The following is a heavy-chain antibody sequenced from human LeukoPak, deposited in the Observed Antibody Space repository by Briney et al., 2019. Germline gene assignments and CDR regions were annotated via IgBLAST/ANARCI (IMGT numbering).Heavy chain of an antibody. V-gene: IGHV4-30-4*08. J-gene: IGHJ3*01. CDR1: GGSISSGDYY. CDR3: ARSVNIAAAGEAHAFDV. CDR2: IYYSGST. D-gene: IGHD6-13*01. Sequence: PSQTLSLTRTVSGGSISSGDYYWSWIRQPPGKGLEWIGYIYYSGSTYYNPSLKSRVTISVDTSKNQFSLKLSSVTAADTAVYHCARSVNIAAAGEAHAFDVWGQGTMVTVSS.